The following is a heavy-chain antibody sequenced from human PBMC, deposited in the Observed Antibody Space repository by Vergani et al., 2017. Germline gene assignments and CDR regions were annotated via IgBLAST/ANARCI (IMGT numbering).Heavy chain of an antibody. CDR2: VNPNNGDT. Sequence: QVQLVQSGAEVKKPGASVKVSCKTSGVTFTGYYIHWVRQAPGQGLEWMGWVNPNNGDTNYAQKFQGRVTMTRDTSISTAYMELNRLKSDDTAIYYCARDTRGGEWSGGYWGQGTLVTVSS. CDR3: ARDTRGGEWSGGY. CDR1: GVTFTGYY. D-gene: IGHD3-16*01. J-gene: IGHJ4*02. V-gene: IGHV1-2*02.